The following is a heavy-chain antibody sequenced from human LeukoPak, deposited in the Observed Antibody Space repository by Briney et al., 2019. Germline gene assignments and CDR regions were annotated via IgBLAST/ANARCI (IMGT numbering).Heavy chain of an antibody. J-gene: IGHJ4*02. V-gene: IGHV1-69*10. CDR1: GGTFSTYA. D-gene: IGHD6-19*01. Sequence: SVKVSCKASGGTFSTYALGWVRQAPGKGLEWRGGIIPVLEMTNYAQKFPSRVTITADTSTYTAFMELKTLTSEDTDAYYCARGPVPGTKGPETDYWGQGTLVTVSS. CDR3: ARGPVPGTKGPETDY. CDR2: IIPVLEMT.